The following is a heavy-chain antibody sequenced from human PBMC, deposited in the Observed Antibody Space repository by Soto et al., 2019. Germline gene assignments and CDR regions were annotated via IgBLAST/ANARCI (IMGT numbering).Heavy chain of an antibody. CDR1: GFTFTRYS. Sequence: EVQLVDSGGGLVKPGGSLRLSCAGSGFTFTRYSMNLVRQAPGKGLEWVSSISSTTNYIYYGDSMKGRFTISRDNAKNSLYLEMNSLRAEDTAVYYCARESEDLTSNFDYWGQGNLVTVSS. J-gene: IGHJ4*02. V-gene: IGHV3-21*06. CDR3: ARESEDLTSNFDY. CDR2: ISSTTNYI.